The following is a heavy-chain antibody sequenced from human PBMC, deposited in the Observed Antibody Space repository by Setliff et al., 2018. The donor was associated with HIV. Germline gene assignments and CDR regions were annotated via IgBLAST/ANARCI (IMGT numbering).Heavy chain of an antibody. J-gene: IGHJ4*02. CDR1: GGSINKYY. Sequence: SETLSLTCTVSGGSINKYYWSWIRQSPGKALEWIGYISSSGTTNYNPSLRSRVTISMETSNTRFSLWLRSATAADTATYFCARLGRAIDDGGSSLRLDFWGQGMLVTVSS. CDR3: ARLGRAIDDGGSSLRLDF. D-gene: IGHD2-21*01. CDR2: ISSSGTT. V-gene: IGHV4-4*09.